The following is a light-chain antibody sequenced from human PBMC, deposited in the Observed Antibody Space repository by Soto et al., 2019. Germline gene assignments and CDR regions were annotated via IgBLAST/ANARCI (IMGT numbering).Light chain of an antibody. Sequence: QSALTQPASVSGSPGQSITISCTGTSSDVGGYNYVSWYQQHPGKAPKLMIYDVSNRPSGVSNRFSGSKSGNTAYLTISGLQAEDEVDYYCSSYTSSSTLGVFGGGTKVTVL. J-gene: IGLJ2*01. CDR1: SSDVGGYNY. CDR2: DVS. CDR3: SSYTSSSTLGV. V-gene: IGLV2-14*01.